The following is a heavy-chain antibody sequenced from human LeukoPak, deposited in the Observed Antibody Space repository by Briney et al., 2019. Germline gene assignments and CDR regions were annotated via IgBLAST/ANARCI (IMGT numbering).Heavy chain of an antibody. CDR3: ARVYSSGFYQIDY. D-gene: IGHD6-19*01. Sequence: SVKVSCKASGGTFSSYAISWVRQAPGQGLEWMGGIIPIFGTANYAQKFQGRVTITADESTSTAYMELSSLRSEDTAVYYCARVYSSGFYQIDYWGQGTLVTVSS. V-gene: IGHV1-69*13. CDR2: IIPIFGTA. CDR1: GGTFSSYA. J-gene: IGHJ4*02.